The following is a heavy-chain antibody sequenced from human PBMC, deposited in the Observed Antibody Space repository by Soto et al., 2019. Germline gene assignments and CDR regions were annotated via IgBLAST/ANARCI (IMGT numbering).Heavy chain of an antibody. CDR1: GGSISSYY. J-gene: IGHJ5*02. CDR3: ARVYCSSTSCYPWGNWFDP. V-gene: IGHV4-59*01. D-gene: IGHD2-2*01. CDR2: IYYSGST. Sequence: SETLSLTCTVSGGSISSYYWSWIRQPPGKGLEWIGYIYYSGSTKYNPSLKSRVTISVDTSKNQFSLKLSSVTAADTAVYYCARVYCSSTSCYPWGNWFDPWGQGTLVT.